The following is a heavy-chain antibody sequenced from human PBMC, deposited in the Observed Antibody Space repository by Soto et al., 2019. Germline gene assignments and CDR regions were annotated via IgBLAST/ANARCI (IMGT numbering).Heavy chain of an antibody. CDR1: GFTFSGSA. D-gene: IGHD4-17*01. Sequence: PGGSLRLSCAASGFTFSGSAMHWVRQASGKGLEWVGRIRSKANSYATAYAASVKGRFTISRDDSKNTAYLQMNSLKTEDTAVYYCTRLGPMTTVARGSDPWGQGTLVTVSS. V-gene: IGHV3-73*01. CDR2: IRSKANSYAT. CDR3: TRLGPMTTVARGSDP. J-gene: IGHJ5*02.